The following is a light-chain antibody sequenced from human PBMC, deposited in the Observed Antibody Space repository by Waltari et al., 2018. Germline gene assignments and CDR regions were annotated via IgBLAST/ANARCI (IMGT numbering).Light chain of an antibody. V-gene: IGKV1-39*01. CDR2: AAS. CDR1: QTISNY. J-gene: IGKJ2*01. CDR3: QQGCSVPYT. Sequence: DIQMTQSPSSLSASVGDRVIITCRASQTISNYLNWYQQKPGKAPKVLISAASTLQSGVPSRFSGSRSGTDFTLIITSLQPEDFATYYCQQGCSVPYTFGQGTKLEIK.